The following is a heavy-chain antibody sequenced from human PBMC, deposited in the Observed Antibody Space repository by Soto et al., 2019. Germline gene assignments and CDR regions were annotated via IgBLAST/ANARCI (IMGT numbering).Heavy chain of an antibody. D-gene: IGHD6-13*01. CDR1: GYTLTSYD. V-gene: IGHV1-8*01. Sequence: SSVKVSCKTSGYTLTSYDINWVRQASAQGLEWVGWMNTNNGYTAYAPKFQGRVTVTRNTSITTVYMELSSLRSEDTAVYYCEREWSAAGNYHGTDVWG. J-gene: IGHJ6*02. CDR3: EREWSAAGNYHGTDV. CDR2: MNTNNGYT.